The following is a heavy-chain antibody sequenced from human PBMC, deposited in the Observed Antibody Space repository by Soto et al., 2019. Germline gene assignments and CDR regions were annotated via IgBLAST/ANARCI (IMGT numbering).Heavy chain of an antibody. CDR3: ARENWFFDY. D-gene: IGHD3-10*01. V-gene: IGHV3-7*01. Sequence: EVHLVESGGCLVQPGGSLRLSCAASGFSFEIYWMGWVRQAPGKGLEWVPNINPDGSGEYYLDSVKGRFTISRDNAKNSVYLQMNSLVGDDTAVYYCARENWFFDYWGQGTPVTVSS. CDR2: INPDGSGE. J-gene: IGHJ4*02. CDR1: GFSFEIYW.